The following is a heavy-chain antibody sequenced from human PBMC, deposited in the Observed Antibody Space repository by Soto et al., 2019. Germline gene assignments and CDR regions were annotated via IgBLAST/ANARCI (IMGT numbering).Heavy chain of an antibody. V-gene: IGHV6-1*01. CDR3: ARELFGVVIISYYYYMDV. D-gene: IGHD3-3*01. Sequence: QTLSLTCAISGDSVSSNSAAWNWIRQSPSRGLEWLGRTYYRSKWYNDYAVSVKSRITINPDTSKNQFSLQLNSVTPEDTAVYYCARELFGVVIISYYYYMDVLGKGTTVTVSS. CDR1: GDSVSSNSAA. CDR2: TYYRSKWYN. J-gene: IGHJ6*03.